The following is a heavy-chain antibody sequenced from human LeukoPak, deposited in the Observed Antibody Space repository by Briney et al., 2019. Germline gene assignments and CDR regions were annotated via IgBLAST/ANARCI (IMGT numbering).Heavy chain of an antibody. V-gene: IGHV1-2*02. CDR3: AIGYGSGEFDY. CDR1: GYTFTGYY. CDR2: INPNSGGT. Sequence: ASVKVSCKASGYTFTGYYMHWVRQAPGQGLEWMGWINPNSGGTSYAQKFQGRVTMTGDTSISTAYMELSRLRSDDTAVYYCAIGYGSGEFDYWGQGTLVTVSS. J-gene: IGHJ4*02. D-gene: IGHD3-10*01.